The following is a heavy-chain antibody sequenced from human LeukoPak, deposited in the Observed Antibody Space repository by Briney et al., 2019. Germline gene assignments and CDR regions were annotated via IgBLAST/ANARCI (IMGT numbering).Heavy chain of an antibody. CDR1: GFTFSSCA. CDR2: IYSGGST. CDR3: ASGSIAVAGGFDY. Sequence: PGGSLRLSCAASGFTFSSCAMSWVRQAPGKGLEWVSVIYSGGSTYYADSVKGRFTISRDNSKNTLYLQMNSLRAEDTAVYYCASGSIAVAGGFDYWGQGTLVTVSS. D-gene: IGHD6-19*01. V-gene: IGHV3-53*01. J-gene: IGHJ4*02.